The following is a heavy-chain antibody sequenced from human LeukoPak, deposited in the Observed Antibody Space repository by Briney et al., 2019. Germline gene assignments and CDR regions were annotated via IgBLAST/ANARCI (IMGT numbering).Heavy chain of an antibody. CDR3: AKPGGPLAWKTHMATGYYFDY. J-gene: IGHJ4*02. CDR2: ISGSGGST. Sequence: PGGSLGLSCAASGFTFSSYAMSWVRQAPGKGLEWVSAISGSGGSTYYADSVKGRFTISRDNSKNTLYLQMNSLRAEDTAVYYCAKPGGPLAWKTHMATGYYFDYWGQGTLVTVSS. V-gene: IGHV3-23*01. CDR1: GFTFSSYA. D-gene: IGHD5-24*01.